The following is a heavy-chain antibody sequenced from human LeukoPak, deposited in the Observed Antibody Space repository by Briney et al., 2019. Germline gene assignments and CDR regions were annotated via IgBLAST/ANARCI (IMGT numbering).Heavy chain of an antibody. CDR3: ARDRVGATLPPHREKYYYYMDV. CDR1: GYTFTSYG. V-gene: IGHV1-18*01. D-gene: IGHD1-26*01. CDR2: ISAYNGNT. Sequence: ASVKVSCKASGYTFTSYGISWVRQAPGQGLEWMGWISAYNGNTNYAQKLQGRVTMTTDTSTSTAYMELRSLRSDDTAVYYCARDRVGATLPPHREKYYYYMDVWGKGTTVTISS. J-gene: IGHJ6*03.